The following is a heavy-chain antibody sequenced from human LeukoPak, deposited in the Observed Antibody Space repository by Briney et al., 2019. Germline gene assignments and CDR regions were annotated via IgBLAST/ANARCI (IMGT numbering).Heavy chain of an antibody. CDR2: IIPIFGTA. CDR1: GGTFSIYA. J-gene: IGHJ6*03. Sequence: AVKVSFKASGGTFSIYAISWGRQAPGQGREWMGGIIPIFGTANYAQKVQGRVRITADKSTSTAYMELSRLRSDDTAVYYCARVYYGSGSYPTIYYYYMDVWGKGTTTTISS. V-gene: IGHV1-69*06. CDR3: ARVYYGSGSYPTIYYYYMDV. D-gene: IGHD3-10*01.